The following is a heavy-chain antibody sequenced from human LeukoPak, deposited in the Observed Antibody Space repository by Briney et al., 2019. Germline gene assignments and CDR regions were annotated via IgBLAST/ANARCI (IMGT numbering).Heavy chain of an antibody. CDR2: IYYSGST. J-gene: IGHJ6*03. D-gene: IGHD6-6*01. CDR1: GGSISSSSYY. CDR3: ARYGSSSLGAGYYYYMDV. V-gene: IGHV4-39*01. Sequence: SETLSLTCTVSGGSISSSSYYWGWIRQPPGKGLEWIGSIYYSGSTYYNPSLKSRVTISVDTSKNQFSLKLSSVTAADTAVYYCARYGSSSLGAGYYYYMDVWGKGTTVTVSS.